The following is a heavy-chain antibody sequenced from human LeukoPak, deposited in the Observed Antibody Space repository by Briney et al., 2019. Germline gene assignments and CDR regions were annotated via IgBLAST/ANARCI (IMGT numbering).Heavy chain of an antibody. Sequence: SVKLSFTAAAGSFSNYAITWVRQAPGQGLEWMGEIILILGTSEYAQMFQGRVTITSDESTSTAYMELSSLRSEDTAMYYCARADYDYFDPWGQGTLVTVSS. CDR3: ARADYDYFDP. V-gene: IGHV1-69*13. CDR2: IILILGTS. CDR1: AGSFSNYA. D-gene: IGHD3-16*01. J-gene: IGHJ5*02.